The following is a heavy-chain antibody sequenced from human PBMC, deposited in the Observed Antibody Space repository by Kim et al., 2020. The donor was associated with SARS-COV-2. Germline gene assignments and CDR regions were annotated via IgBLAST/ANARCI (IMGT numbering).Heavy chain of an antibody. D-gene: IGHD3-3*01. CDR3: ARDGPLRFLEWLFPRGDYGMDV. V-gene: IGHV4-61*02. CDR2: IYTSGST. J-gene: IGHJ6*02. Sequence: SETLSLTCTVSGGSISSGSYYWSWIRQPAGKGLEWIGRIYTSGSTNYNPSLKSRVTISVDTSKNQFSLKLSSVTAADTAVYYCARDGPLRFLEWLFPRGDYGMDVWGQGTTVTVSS. CDR1: GGSISSGSYY.